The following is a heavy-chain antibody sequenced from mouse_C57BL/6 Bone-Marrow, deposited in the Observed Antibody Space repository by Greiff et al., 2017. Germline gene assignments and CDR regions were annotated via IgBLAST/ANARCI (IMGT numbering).Heavy chain of an antibody. J-gene: IGHJ3*01. CDR1: GYTFTSYW. V-gene: IGHV1-53*01. CDR2: INPSNGGT. D-gene: IGHD1-1*01. Sequence: VQLQQPGTELVKPGASVKLSCKASGYTFTSYWMHWVKQRPGQGLEWIGNINPSNGGTNYNEKFKSKATLTVDKSSSTAYMQLSSLTSEDSAVYYCARRPPYYGSSSAWFAYWGQGTLVTVSA. CDR3: ARRPPYYGSSSAWFAY.